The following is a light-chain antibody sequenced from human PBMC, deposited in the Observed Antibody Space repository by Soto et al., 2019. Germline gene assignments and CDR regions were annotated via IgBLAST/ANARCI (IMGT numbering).Light chain of an antibody. CDR2: GAV. CDR1: QSVSSSY. Sequence: EIVLTQSPGTLSLSPGESATLSCRASQSVSSSYLAWYQQKPGQPPRLLIYGAVNRATGIPDRFSGSGSVRDFTLTIRRLEPEDFGVYYCQQFGSSPWTFGQGTKVEIK. V-gene: IGKV3-20*01. J-gene: IGKJ1*01. CDR3: QQFGSSPWT.